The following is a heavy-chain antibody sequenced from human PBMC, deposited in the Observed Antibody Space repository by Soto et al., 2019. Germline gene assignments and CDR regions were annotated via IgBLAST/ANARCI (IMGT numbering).Heavy chain of an antibody. D-gene: IGHD2-2*01. CDR2: ISGSDGTT. J-gene: IGHJ6*02. CDR1: GFPFSSYG. CDR3: AKDPPWTVGPLAMDV. V-gene: IGHV3-23*01. Sequence: EVQLLESGGGLIQPGGSLRLSCAASGFPFSSYGMNWVRQAPGKGLEWVSAISGSDGTTHYADSVGGRFTISRDDPKNTLYLDMNSLRVEDTAVYYCAKDPPWTVGPLAMDVWGQGTTVTVSS.